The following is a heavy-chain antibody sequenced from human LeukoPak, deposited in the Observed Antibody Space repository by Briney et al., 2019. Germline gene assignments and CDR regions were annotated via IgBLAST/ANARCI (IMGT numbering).Heavy chain of an antibody. Sequence: GGSLRLSCAASGFTFSDYYMSWIRQAPGKGLEWVSYISSSGSTIYYADSVKGRFTISRDNAKNSLYLQMNSLRADDTAVYYCARMNYYGSGSFFYWGQGTLVTVSS. CDR3: ARMNYYGSGSFFY. J-gene: IGHJ4*02. V-gene: IGHV3-11*01. CDR1: GFTFSDYY. D-gene: IGHD3-10*01. CDR2: ISSSGSTI.